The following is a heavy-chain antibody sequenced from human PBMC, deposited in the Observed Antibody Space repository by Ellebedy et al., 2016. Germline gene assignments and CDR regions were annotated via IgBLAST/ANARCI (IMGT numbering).Heavy chain of an antibody. J-gene: IGHJ4*02. CDR3: AKVTVATIRSASIDY. D-gene: IGHD5-24*01. V-gene: IGHV3-48*01. CDR2: ISSSSSSI. CDR1: GFIFSSYS. Sequence: GGSLRLXCAASGFIFSSYSMNWVRQAPGKGLEWVSYISSSSSSIYYADSVKGRFTISRDNSKNTLYLQMNSLRAEDTAVYYCAKVTVATIRSASIDYWGQGTLVTVSS.